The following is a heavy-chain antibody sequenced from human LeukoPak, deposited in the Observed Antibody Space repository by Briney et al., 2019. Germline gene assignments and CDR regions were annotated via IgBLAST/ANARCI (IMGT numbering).Heavy chain of an antibody. CDR1: GGSISSSSYY. J-gene: IGHJ4*02. CDR2: IYYSGST. CDR3: ASGAGDFWSGTRDY. D-gene: IGHD3-3*01. V-gene: IGHV4-39*01. Sequence: PSETLSLTCTVSGGSISSSSYYWGWIRQPPGKGLEWIGSIYYSGSTYYNPSLKSRVTISVDTSKNQFSLKLSSVTAADTAVYYCASGAGDFWSGTRDYWGQGTLVTVSS.